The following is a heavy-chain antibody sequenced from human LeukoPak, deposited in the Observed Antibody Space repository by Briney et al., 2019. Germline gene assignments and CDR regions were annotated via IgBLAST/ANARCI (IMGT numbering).Heavy chain of an antibody. J-gene: IGHJ4*02. CDR2: ISSSSSYI. CDR1: GFTFSSYW. Sequence: GGSLRLSCAASGFTFSSYWMHWVRQAPGKGLVWVSSISSSSSYIYYADSVKGRFTISRDNAKNSLYLQMNSLRAEDTVVYYCARGEAAAGTALDYWGQGTLVTVSS. CDR3: ARGEAAAGTALDY. D-gene: IGHD6-13*01. V-gene: IGHV3-21*01.